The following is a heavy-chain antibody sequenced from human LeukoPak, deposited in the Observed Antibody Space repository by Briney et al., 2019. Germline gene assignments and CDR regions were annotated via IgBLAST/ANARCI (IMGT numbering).Heavy chain of an antibody. D-gene: IGHD1-1*01. J-gene: IGHJ5*02. CDR1: AGTFSSYA. CDR2: INPNSGGT. Sequence: GASVKVSCKASAGTFSSYAISWVRQAPGQGLEWMGWINPNSGGTNYAQKFQGRVTMTRDTSISTAYMELSRLRSDDTAVYYCARGWNDGNWFDPWGQGTLVTVSS. CDR3: ARGWNDGNWFDP. V-gene: IGHV1-2*02.